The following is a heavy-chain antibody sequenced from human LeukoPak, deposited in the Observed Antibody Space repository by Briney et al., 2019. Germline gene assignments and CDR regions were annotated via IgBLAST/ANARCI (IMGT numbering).Heavy chain of an antibody. D-gene: IGHD6-19*01. CDR3: ARDPGLYSNGWEYYFDS. V-gene: IGHV3-11*01. CDR1: GFTVSNKY. CDR2: MTGSGHRI. Sequence: GGSLRLSCVASGFTVSNKYMSWVRQAPGKGPEWVAYMTGSGHRIYYADSVKGRFTISRDNTQNSLYLQMNSLRAEDTAVYYCARDPGLYSNGWEYYFDSWGQGTLVTVSS. J-gene: IGHJ4*02.